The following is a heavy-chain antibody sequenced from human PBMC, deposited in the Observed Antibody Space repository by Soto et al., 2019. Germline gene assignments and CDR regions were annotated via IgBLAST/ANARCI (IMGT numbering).Heavy chain of an antibody. CDR1: GFTFSNAW. D-gene: IGHD2-2*01. CDR2: IKSKTDGGTT. CDR3: TTGADIVVVPAAPPDYYYYMDV. J-gene: IGHJ6*03. Sequence: GGSLRLSCAASGFTFSNAWMSWVRQAPGKGLEWVGRIKSKTDGGTTDYAAPVKGRFTISRDDSKNTLYLQMNSLKTEDTAVYYCTTGADIVVVPAAPPDYYYYMDVWGKGTTVTVSS. V-gene: IGHV3-15*01.